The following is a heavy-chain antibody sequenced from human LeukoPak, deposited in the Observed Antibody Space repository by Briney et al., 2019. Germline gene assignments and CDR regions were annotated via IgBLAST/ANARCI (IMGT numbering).Heavy chain of an antibody. Sequence: ASVKVSCKASGYTFTSYYMHWVRQAPGQGLEWMGIINPSGGSTSYAQKFQGRVTMTRDTSTSTLYMELSSLRSEDTAVYYCARFASWDAFDIWGQRTMVTVSS. J-gene: IGHJ3*02. CDR1: GYTFTSYY. V-gene: IGHV1-46*01. CDR2: INPSGGST. CDR3: ARFASWDAFDI.